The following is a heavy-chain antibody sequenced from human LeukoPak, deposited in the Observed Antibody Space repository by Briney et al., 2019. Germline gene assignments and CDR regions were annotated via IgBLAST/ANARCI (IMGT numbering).Heavy chain of an antibody. V-gene: IGHV3-23*01. CDR1: GFTFSNYG. J-gene: IGHJ4*02. Sequence: GRSLRLSCAASGFTFSNYGIHWVRQAPGKGLEWVSAISGSGGSTYYADSVKGRFTISRDNSKNTLYLQMNSLRAEDTAVYYCAASGSGYCSGGSCYIPDWGQGTLVTVSS. CDR3: AASGSGYCSGGSCYIPD. D-gene: IGHD2-15*01. CDR2: ISGSGGST.